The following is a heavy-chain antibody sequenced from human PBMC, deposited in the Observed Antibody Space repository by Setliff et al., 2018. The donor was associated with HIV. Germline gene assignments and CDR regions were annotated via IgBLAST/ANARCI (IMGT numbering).Heavy chain of an antibody. CDR3: ARCRSSVSDWCYLYYYYYYGMDV. Sequence: PSETLSLTCAVYGGDLTNHYWSWVRQAQGKGLEWIGEITDDGSGTYNTSLKSRVTIKLETSKKQISLQLTSVTVADTAVYDCARCRSSVSDWCYLYYYYYYGMDVWGQGTTVTVS. CDR1: GGDLTNHY. CDR2: ITDDGSG. J-gene: IGHJ6*02. D-gene: IGHD2-21*01. V-gene: IGHV4-34*01.